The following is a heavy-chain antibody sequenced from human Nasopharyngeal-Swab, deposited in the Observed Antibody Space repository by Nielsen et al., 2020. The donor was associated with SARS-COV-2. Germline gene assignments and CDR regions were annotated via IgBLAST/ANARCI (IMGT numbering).Heavy chain of an antibody. Sequence: GGSLRLSCAASGFTVSSNYMSWVRQAPGKGLEWVSVIYSGGSTYYADSVKGRFTISRHNSKNTLYLQMNSLRAEDTAVYYCARSRSYYDSSGFPVGYWGQGTLVTVSS. CDR2: IYSGGST. V-gene: IGHV3-53*04. D-gene: IGHD3-22*01. J-gene: IGHJ4*02. CDR3: ARSRSYYDSSGFPVGY. CDR1: GFTVSSNY.